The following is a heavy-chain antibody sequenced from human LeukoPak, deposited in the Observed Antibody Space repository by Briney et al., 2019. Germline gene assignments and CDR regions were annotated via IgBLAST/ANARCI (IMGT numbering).Heavy chain of an antibody. Sequence: ASVKLSCKASVYTFTTYDINWVRQATGQGLEWMGWMSPNSGNTGYAQKFQGRVTMTRDTSINTAYMELSSLTPEDTAVYFCARGVTAGVDFWGQGTLVTVSS. CDR3: ARGVTAGVDF. CDR1: VYTFTTYD. CDR2: MSPNSGNT. D-gene: IGHD6-25*01. J-gene: IGHJ4*02. V-gene: IGHV1-8*01.